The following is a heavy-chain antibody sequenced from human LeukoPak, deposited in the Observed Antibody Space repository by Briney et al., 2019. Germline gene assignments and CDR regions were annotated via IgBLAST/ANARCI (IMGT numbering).Heavy chain of an antibody. CDR2: IYTSGST. CDR1: GFSVSSTY. J-gene: IGHJ5*02. Sequence: GGSLRLSCAASGFSVSSTYMSWVRQAPGKGLEWVSLIYTSGSTFYADSVMGRFTISRDNSKNTLFLQMNSLRAEDSAVYYCTRDRAGTQSWVEFDLWGQGTLVTVSS. V-gene: IGHV3-53*05. D-gene: IGHD3-10*01. CDR3: TRDRAGTQSWVEFDL.